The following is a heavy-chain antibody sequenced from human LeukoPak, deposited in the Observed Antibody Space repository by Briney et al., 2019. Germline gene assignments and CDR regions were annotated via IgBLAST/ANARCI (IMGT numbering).Heavy chain of an antibody. CDR1: GGSFSGYY. J-gene: IGHJ4*02. CDR3: ARQHYNWNYGY. D-gene: IGHD1-7*01. V-gene: IGHV4-34*01. CDR2: INHSGST. Sequence: SSETLSLTCAVYGGSFSGYYWSWIRQPPGKGLEWIGEINHSGSTNYNPSLKSRVTISVDTSKNQFSLKLSSVTAADTAVYYCARQHYNWNYGYWGQGALVTVSS.